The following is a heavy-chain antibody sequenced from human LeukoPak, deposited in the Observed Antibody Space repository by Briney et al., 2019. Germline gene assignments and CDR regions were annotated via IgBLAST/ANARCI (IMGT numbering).Heavy chain of an antibody. Sequence: SETLSLTCTVSGYSISSGYYWGWIRQPPGQGLEWFGSIYHSGSTYYNPSLKSRVTISVDTSKNQFSLKLSSVTAADTAVYYCARERAALYDYWGQGTLVTVSS. CDR2: IYHSGST. D-gene: IGHD6-13*01. CDR3: ARERAALYDY. CDR1: GYSISSGYY. J-gene: IGHJ4*02. V-gene: IGHV4-38-2*02.